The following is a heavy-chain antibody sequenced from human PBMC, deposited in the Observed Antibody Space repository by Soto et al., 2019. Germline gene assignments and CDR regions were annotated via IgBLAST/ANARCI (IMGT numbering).Heavy chain of an antibody. Sequence: GGSLRLSYAASGFTFSSYSMNWVRQAPGKGLEWASYISSSSSTIYYADSVKGRFTISRDNAKNSLYLQMNSLRDEDTAVYYCARGDQVLQLWVNGGRLYYYYYGMDVWGQGTTVTVSS. CDR2: ISSSSSTI. CDR1: GFTFSSYS. CDR3: ARGDQVLQLWVNGGRLYYYYYGMDV. V-gene: IGHV3-48*02. J-gene: IGHJ6*02. D-gene: IGHD5-18*01.